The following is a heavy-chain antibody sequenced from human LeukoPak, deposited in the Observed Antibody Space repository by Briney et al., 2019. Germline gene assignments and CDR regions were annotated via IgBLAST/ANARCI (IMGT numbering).Heavy chain of an antibody. CDR3: TKGPSGIAVAGSPKYFQH. V-gene: IGHV3-21*04. CDR1: GFTFSSYS. D-gene: IGHD6-19*01. J-gene: IGHJ1*01. CDR2: ISSSSYI. Sequence: GGSLRPSCAASGFTFSSYSMNWVRQAPGKGLEWVSSISSSSYIYYADSVKGRFTISRDNAKNSLYLQMNSLRAEDTALYYCTKGPSGIAVAGSPKYFQHWGQGTLVTVSS.